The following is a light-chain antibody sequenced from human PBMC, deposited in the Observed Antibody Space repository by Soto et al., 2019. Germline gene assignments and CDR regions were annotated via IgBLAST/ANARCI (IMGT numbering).Light chain of an antibody. Sequence: DIQMIQSPSTLSASVEDRVTITCRASQSISSWLAWYQQKPGKVPKLLIYKASSLESGVPSRFSGSGSGTEFTLTISSLQPDDFATYYCQQYNSNPLTFGGGTKVDIK. J-gene: IGKJ4*01. CDR3: QQYNSNPLT. CDR1: QSISSW. CDR2: KAS. V-gene: IGKV1-5*03.